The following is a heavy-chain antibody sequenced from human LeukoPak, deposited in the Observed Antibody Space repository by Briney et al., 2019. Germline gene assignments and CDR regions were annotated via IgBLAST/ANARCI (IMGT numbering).Heavy chain of an antibody. J-gene: IGHJ4*02. CDR2: IYPDDSDT. Sequence: GESLKITCKGSGYNFTSYWIGWVRQMPGKGLEWMGIIYPDDSDTRYSPSFQGQVTISADKSISTAYLQWSSLKASDTAIYYCARHPSYTSGWPLDYWGQGTLVTVSS. V-gene: IGHV5-51*01. CDR1: GYNFTSYW. D-gene: IGHD6-19*01. CDR3: ARHPSYTSGWPLDY.